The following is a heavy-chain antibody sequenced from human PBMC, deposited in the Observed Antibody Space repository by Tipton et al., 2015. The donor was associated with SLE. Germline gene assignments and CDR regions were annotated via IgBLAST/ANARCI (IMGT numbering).Heavy chain of an antibody. Sequence: QVQLVQSGSELKKPGASVKVSCKASGYSFTSYAMNWERQAPGQGLEGMGWINTNTANPTYAQGFTGRFVFSLDTSVSTAYLQINSLKAEDTAVYYCARPSRQGRSLPDDWGQGTLVTVSS. J-gene: IGHJ4*02. V-gene: IGHV7-4-1*02. CDR3: ARPSRQGRSLPDD. CDR1: GYSFTSYA. CDR2: INTNTANP. D-gene: IGHD2-2*01.